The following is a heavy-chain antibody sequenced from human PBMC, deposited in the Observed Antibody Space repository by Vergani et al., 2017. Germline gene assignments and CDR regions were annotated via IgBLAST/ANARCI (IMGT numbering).Heavy chain of an antibody. CDR3: ARDLFYYDSSGYYSGFFDY. CDR2: ISSSSSYI. D-gene: IGHD3-22*01. J-gene: IGHJ4*02. Sequence: VQLVESGGGVVQPGESLRLSCAASGFPFSTYGMHWVRQAPGKGLEWVSSISSSSSYIYYADSVKGRFTISRDNAKNSLYLQMNSLRAEDTAVYYCARDLFYYDSSGYYSGFFDYWGQGTLVTVSS. CDR1: GFPFSTYG. V-gene: IGHV3-21*02.